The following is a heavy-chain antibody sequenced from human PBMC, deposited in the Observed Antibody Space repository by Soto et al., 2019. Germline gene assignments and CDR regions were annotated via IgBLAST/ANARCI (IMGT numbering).Heavy chain of an antibody. CDR2: IYHTGNA. CDR3: ARRYGSCFDY. D-gene: IGHD5-18*01. V-gene: IGHV4-39*01. CDR1: GDSISNTRFY. J-gene: IGHJ4*02. Sequence: SETLSLTCSVSGDSISNTRFYWAWIRQPPGEGLEWIGSIYHTGNAYYNPSLKSRVTISVDTSKNQFSLKLSSVTAADTDVYYCARRYGSCFDYWGQGTLVTVSS.